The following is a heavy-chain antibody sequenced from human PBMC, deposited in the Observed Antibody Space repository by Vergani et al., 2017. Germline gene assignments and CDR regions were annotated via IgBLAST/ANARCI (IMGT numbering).Heavy chain of an antibody. D-gene: IGHD2/OR15-2a*01. J-gene: IGHJ4*01. Sequence: EGQLLESGEGLVQPGGSLRLSCAASGFAFSSYAMTWVRQGPGKGLEWVSGISRNGDTTYYADSVKGRFSISRDNSKNTVFLQMHSLRAEDTAIYYCVKEKIDLGSYFFDSWGHGILVTVSS. CDR3: VKEKIDLGSYFFDS. V-gene: IGHV3-23*01. CDR2: ISRNGDTT. CDR1: GFAFSSYA.